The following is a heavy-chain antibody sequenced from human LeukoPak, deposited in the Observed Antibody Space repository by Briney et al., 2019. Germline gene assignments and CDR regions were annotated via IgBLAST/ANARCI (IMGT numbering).Heavy chain of an antibody. Sequence: SVKVSCKASGGTFSSYAISWVRQAPGQGLEWMGGIIPIFGTANYAQKFQGRVTITADESTSTAYMELSNLRSEDTAVYYCARVSWGTSHIFKSYYYYGMDVWGQGTTVTVSS. CDR3: ARVSWGTSHIFKSYYYYGMDV. J-gene: IGHJ6*02. CDR2: IIPIFGTA. D-gene: IGHD2-2*01. CDR1: GGTFSSYA. V-gene: IGHV1-69*13.